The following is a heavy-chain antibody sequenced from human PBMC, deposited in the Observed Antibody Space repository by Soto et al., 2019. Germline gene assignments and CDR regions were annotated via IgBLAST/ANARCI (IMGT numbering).Heavy chain of an antibody. Sequence: QVQLQESGPGLVKPSQTLSLTCTVSGGSISSGGYYWSWIRQHPGKGLEWIGYIYYSGSTYYNPSPXSXXTMSVHTSKNPFSLKLTSVTAADTAVYYCARSLFPWGQGTLVTVSS. V-gene: IGHV4-31*03. CDR2: IYYSGST. D-gene: IGHD3-16*01. J-gene: IGHJ5*02. CDR1: GGSISSGGYY. CDR3: ARSLFP.